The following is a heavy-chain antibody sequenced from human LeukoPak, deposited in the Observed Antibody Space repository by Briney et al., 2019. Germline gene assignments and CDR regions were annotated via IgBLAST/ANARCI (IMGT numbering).Heavy chain of an antibody. J-gene: IGHJ4*02. CDR1: GFTFSSYW. V-gene: IGHV3-7*01. CDR3: ATNGIYYGSGTYSDY. D-gene: IGHD3-10*01. Sequence: AGGSLRLSCAAYGFTFSSYWTCWVRQAPGKGLEWMANIKQDGSEKYYVDSVKGRFTISRDNAKNSLYLQMNSLRAEDTAVYYCATNGIYYGSGTYSDYWGQVFVVTVSS. CDR2: IKQDGSEK.